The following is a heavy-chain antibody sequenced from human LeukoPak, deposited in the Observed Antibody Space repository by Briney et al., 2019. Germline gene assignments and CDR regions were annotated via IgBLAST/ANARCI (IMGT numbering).Heavy chain of an antibody. CDR3: ARLWGDATIFDL. CDR2: INQDGSAK. D-gene: IGHD5-12*01. Sequence: GGSLRLSCAASEFTFSAFWMSWVRQAPGKGLEWVANINQDGSAKHYVDSVKGRFTVSRDNAENSLYLQTNSLRAEDTAVYYCARLWGDATIFDLWGQGTLVTVSS. CDR1: EFTFSAFW. V-gene: IGHV3-7*01. J-gene: IGHJ4*02.